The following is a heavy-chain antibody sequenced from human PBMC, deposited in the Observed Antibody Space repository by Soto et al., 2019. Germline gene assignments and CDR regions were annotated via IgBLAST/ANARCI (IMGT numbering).Heavy chain of an antibody. CDR3: ARDNGAHLWSGGFDY. J-gene: IGHJ4*02. CDR2: ISDYNGNT. V-gene: IGHV1-18*01. Sequence: QVQLVQSGAEVKKPGASVKVSCKASGYTFTSYGISWVRQAPGQGLEWMGWISDYNGNTNYAQKLQGRVTMTTDTSTSTAYMELRSLRPDDTAVYYCARDNGAHLWSGGFDYWGQGTLVTVSS. D-gene: IGHD3-3*01. CDR1: GYTFTSYG.